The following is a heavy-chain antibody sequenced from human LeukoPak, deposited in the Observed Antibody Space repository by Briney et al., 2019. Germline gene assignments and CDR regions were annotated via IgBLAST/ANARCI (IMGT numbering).Heavy chain of an antibody. CDR2: IISSRSYI. Sequence: GGSLRLSCVASGFTLSSDSMNWVRQAPGKGLEWVSSIISSRSYIYYADSVRVRFTISRDHAKNSLYLQMKSLRAEDTAVYYCARDGGGFAFEIWGQGTMVTVSP. J-gene: IGHJ3*02. CDR1: GFTLSSDS. V-gene: IGHV3-21*01. CDR3: ARDGGGFAFEI. D-gene: IGHD3-16*01.